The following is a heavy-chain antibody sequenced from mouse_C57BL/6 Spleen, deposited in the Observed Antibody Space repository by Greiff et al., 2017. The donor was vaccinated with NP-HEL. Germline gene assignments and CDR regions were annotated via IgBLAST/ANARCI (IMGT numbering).Heavy chain of an antibody. CDR3: ARDYYGSSYGYFDV. CDR1: GYSITSGYY. CDR2: ISYDGSN. V-gene: IGHV3-6*01. J-gene: IGHJ1*03. D-gene: IGHD1-1*01. Sequence: VQLKESGPGLVKPSQSLSLTCSVTGYSITSGYYWTWIRQFPGNKLEWMGYISYDGSNNYNPSLKNRISITRDTSKNQFFLNLNSVTTEDTATYYCARDYYGSSYGYFDVWGTGTTVTVSS.